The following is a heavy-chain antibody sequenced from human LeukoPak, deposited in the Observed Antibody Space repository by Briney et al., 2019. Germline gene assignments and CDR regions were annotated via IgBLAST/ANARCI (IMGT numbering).Heavy chain of an antibody. Sequence: GGSLRLSCAASGFTFSSYSMAWVRQAPGKGLEGVSYITTSGSSIYYVDSVKGRFTISRDNAKNSLYLQMNSLRDDDTAMYYCARVRGGYYFDYWGQGTLVTVSS. V-gene: IGHV3-48*02. CDR3: ARVRGGYYFDY. J-gene: IGHJ4*02. CDR2: ITTSGSSI. D-gene: IGHD3-10*01. CDR1: GFTFSSYS.